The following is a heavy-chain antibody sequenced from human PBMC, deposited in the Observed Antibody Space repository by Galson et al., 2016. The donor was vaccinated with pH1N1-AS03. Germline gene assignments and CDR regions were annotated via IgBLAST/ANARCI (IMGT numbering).Heavy chain of an antibody. CDR2: ITSSGGSGPTI. CDR1: GFTFSDYY. Sequence: SLRLSCAASGFTFSDYYMSWIRQAPGKGLEWISCITSSGGSGPTIYYADSVKGRFTISRDNAKNSLYLQMNSLSADDTAVYYCASGWYDIWIGYLVDPFDYWGQGALVTVSS. D-gene: IGHD3-3*01. V-gene: IGHV3-11*01. CDR3: ASGWYDIWIGYLVDPFDY. J-gene: IGHJ4*02.